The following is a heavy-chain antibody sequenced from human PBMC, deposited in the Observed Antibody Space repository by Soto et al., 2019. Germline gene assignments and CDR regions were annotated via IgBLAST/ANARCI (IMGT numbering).Heavy chain of an antibody. CDR2: ISGSGST. D-gene: IGHD1-26*01. V-gene: IGHV3-23*01. CDR3: AKDYLRWAQS. J-gene: IGHJ5*02. CDR1: GFTFSSYS. Sequence: GSLRLSCAASGFTFSSYSMNWVRQAPGKGLEWVSAISGSGSTFYADSVKGRFTISRDNSKNTLYLQMNSLRAEDTAVYYCAKDYLRWAQSWGQGTLVTVSS.